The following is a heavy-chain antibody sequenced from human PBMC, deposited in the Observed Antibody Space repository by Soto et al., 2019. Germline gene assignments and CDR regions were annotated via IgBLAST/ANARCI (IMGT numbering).Heavy chain of an antibody. CDR3: ARGYYYDSSGPEVAFDI. J-gene: IGHJ3*02. Sequence: GASVKVSCKASGGTFSSYAISWVRQAPGQGLEWMGGIIPIFGTANYAQKFQGRVTITADESTSTAYMELSSLRSEDTAVYYCARGYYYDSSGPEVAFDIWGQGTMVTV. CDR1: GGTFSSYA. CDR2: IIPIFGTA. V-gene: IGHV1-69*13. D-gene: IGHD3-22*01.